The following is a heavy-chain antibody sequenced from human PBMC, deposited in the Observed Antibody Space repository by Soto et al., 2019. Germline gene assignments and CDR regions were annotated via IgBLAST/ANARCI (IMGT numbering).Heavy chain of an antibody. CDR1: GGSTSSNSYY. V-gene: IGHV4-39*01. CDR3: ARQVTDCSGGSCHAYFDY. CDR2: IYYSGYT. Sequence: SETLSLTCTVSGGSTSSNSYYWGWIRQPPGKGLEWIVSIYYSGYTYYNPSLKSRLSMSVDTSKNQFSLKLRSVTAADTAVYYCARQVTDCSGGSCHAYFDYWGQGSLVTVSS. J-gene: IGHJ4*02. D-gene: IGHD2-15*01.